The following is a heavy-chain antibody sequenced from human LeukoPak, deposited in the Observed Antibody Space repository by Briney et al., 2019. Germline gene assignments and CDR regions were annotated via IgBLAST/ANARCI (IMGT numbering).Heavy chain of an antibody. V-gene: IGHV3-74*01. CDR2: INNDGSST. J-gene: IGHJ6*03. CDR3: ARVARGDYYYYYMDV. D-gene: IGHD3-10*01. CDR1: GFTFSSYW. Sequence: PVGSLRLSCAASGFTFSSYWMHWVRQAPGKGLVWVSRINNDGSSTSYADSVQGRFTISRDNAKNTLYLQMNSLRAEDTALYYCARVARGDYYYYYMDVWGKGTTVTVSS.